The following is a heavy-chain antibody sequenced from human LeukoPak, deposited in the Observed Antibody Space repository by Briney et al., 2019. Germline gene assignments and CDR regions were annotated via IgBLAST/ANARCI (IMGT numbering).Heavy chain of an antibody. CDR3: ARGGAYYYDSSGDY. V-gene: IGHV4-34*01. CDR2: INHSGST. CDR1: GFTFSSYA. J-gene: IGHJ4*02. Sequence: GSLRLSCAASGFTFSSYAMSWIRQPPGKGLEWIGEINHSGSTNYNPSLKSRVTISVDTSKNQFSLKLSSVTAADTAVYYCARGGAYYYDSSGDYWGQGTLVTVSS. D-gene: IGHD3-22*01.